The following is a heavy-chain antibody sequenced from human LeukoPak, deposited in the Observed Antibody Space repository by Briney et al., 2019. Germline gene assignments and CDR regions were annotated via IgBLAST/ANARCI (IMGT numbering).Heavy chain of an antibody. CDR3: AKDQRSGEYDYGWGPFDI. J-gene: IGHJ3*02. Sequence: PGGSLRLSCEVSGFTFSNYAMNWVRQAPGEGLEWVSSISASASSAVYGDSVKGRFTISRVNAENTLYLQMNSLRADDTAIYYCAKDQRSGEYDYGWGPFDIWGQGTMVTVSS. CDR2: ISASASSA. CDR1: GFTFSNYA. D-gene: IGHD3-10*01. V-gene: IGHV3-23*01.